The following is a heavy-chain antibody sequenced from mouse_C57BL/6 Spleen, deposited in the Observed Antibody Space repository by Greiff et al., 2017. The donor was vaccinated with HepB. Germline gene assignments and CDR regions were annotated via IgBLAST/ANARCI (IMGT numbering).Heavy chain of an antibody. CDR2: IYPGDGDT. D-gene: IGHD2-4*01. CDR1: GYAFSSYW. J-gene: IGHJ3*01. CDR3: ARSGDYDLAWFAY. V-gene: IGHV1-80*01. Sequence: VKLMESGAELVKPGASVKISCKASGYAFSSYWMNWVKQRPGKGLEWIGQIYPGDGDTNYNGKFKGKATLTADKSSSTAYMQLSSLTSEDSAVYFCARSGDYDLAWFAYWGQGTLVTVSA.